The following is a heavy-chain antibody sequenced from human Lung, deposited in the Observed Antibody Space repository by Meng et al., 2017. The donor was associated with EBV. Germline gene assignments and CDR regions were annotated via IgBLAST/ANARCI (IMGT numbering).Heavy chain of an antibody. CDR3: ARVEVGITSGDY. D-gene: IGHD1-26*01. Sequence: LVLPGXEVKTXXXLVKVLCKASGYTFTNYGITWVRQAPGQGLEWMGWISAYNGNTNYAQTLQGRVTMTTDTSTSTAYMELGSLRSDDTAVYYCARVEVGITSGDYWGQGTLVTVSS. CDR2: ISAYNGNT. CDR1: GYTFTNYG. V-gene: IGHV1-18*01. J-gene: IGHJ4*02.